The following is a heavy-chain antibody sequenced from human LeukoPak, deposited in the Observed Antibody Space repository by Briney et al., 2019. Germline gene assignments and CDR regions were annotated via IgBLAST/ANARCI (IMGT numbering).Heavy chain of an antibody. D-gene: IGHD5-12*01. J-gene: IGHJ4*02. CDR2: ISYDGTNT. CDR1: GFTFSSYS. CDR3: AKLMRGYSDYDPDDY. Sequence: GGSLRLSCAASGFTFSSYSMHWVRQAPGKGLEWVAVISYDGTNTYYADSVKGRFAISRDNSKNTQYLQMNSLRAEDTAVYYCAKLMRGYSDYDPDDYWGQGTLVTVSS. V-gene: IGHV3-30*09.